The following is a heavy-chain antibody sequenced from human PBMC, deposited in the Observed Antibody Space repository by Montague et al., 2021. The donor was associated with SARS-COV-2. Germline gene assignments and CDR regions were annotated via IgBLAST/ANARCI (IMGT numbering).Heavy chain of an antibody. CDR1: DGSFSDYS. Sequence: SETLSLTCTVYDGSFSDYSWTWIRQPPGKGLEWIGKINHRGSTNYNSSLTRRVTISVDTYKNQFSLKMTSVTAADTAVYYCAGGRQHINMVVVVVTGGEYCFDVWGQGTLVAVSS. V-gene: IGHV4-34*01. CDR3: AGGRQHINMVVVVVTGGEYCFDV. CDR2: INHRGST. D-gene: IGHD3-22*01. J-gene: IGHJ4*02.